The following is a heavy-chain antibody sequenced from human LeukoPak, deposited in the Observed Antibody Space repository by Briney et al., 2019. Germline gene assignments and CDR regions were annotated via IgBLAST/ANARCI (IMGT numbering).Heavy chain of an antibody. Sequence: PSETLSLTCTVSGGSISSYYWSWIRQPPGKGLEWIGYIYYSGSTNYNPSLKSRVTISVDTSKNQFSLKLSSVTAADTAVYYCARDGIWFGEFYGMDVWGQGTTVTVSS. CDR3: ARDGIWFGEFYGMDV. CDR2: IYYSGST. V-gene: IGHV4-59*01. CDR1: GGSISSYY. J-gene: IGHJ6*02. D-gene: IGHD3-10*01.